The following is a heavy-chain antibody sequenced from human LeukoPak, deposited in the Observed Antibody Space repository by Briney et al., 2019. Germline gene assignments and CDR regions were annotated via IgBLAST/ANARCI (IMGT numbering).Heavy chain of an antibody. D-gene: IGHD3-9*01. CDR1: GFTFSSYS. J-gene: IGHJ3*02. CDR2: ISSSSSYI. Sequence: GGSLRLSCAASGFTFSSYSMNWVRQAPGKGLEWVSSISSSSSYIYYADSVKGRFTISRDNAKNSLYLQMNSLRAEDTAVYYCARQGYYDILTGYYSGAFDIWGQGTMVTVSS. CDR3: ARQGYYDILTGYYSGAFDI. V-gene: IGHV3-21*01.